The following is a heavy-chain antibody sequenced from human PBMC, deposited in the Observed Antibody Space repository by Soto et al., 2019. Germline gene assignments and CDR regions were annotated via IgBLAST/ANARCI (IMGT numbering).Heavy chain of an antibody. J-gene: IGHJ4*02. CDR2: INPSGGST. D-gene: IGHD6-19*01. CDR3: ARVFIRIAVAGEVFDY. Sequence: QVQLVQSGAEVQKPGSSVKVSCKASGYTFTSYYMHWVRQAPGQVLEWMGIINPSGGSTSYAQKFQGRGTMTRHTSTITVYMELSRLRSEDTAVYYCARVFIRIAVAGEVFDYWGQGTLVNLPS. V-gene: IGHV1-46*01. CDR1: GYTFTSYY.